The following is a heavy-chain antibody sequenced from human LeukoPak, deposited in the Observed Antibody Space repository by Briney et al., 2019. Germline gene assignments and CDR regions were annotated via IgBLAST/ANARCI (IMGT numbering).Heavy chain of an antibody. D-gene: IGHD3-10*01. CDR1: GGSISSYY. Sequence: SETLSLTCTVSGGSISSYYWSWIRQPPGKGLEWIGYIYYSGSTNYNPSLKSRVTIPVDTSKNQFSLKLSSVTAADTAVYYCARLTSGSGTYLFDYWGQGTLVTVSS. J-gene: IGHJ4*02. CDR3: ARLTSGSGTYLFDY. CDR2: IYYSGST. V-gene: IGHV4-59*01.